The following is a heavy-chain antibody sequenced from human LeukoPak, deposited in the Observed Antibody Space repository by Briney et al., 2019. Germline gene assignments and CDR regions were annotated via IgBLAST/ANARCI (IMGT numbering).Heavy chain of an antibody. CDR3: AKDVGVYGDYRFDY. Sequence: GGSLRLSCAASGFTFSSYAMSWVRQAPGKGLEWVSAISRSGGSTYYADSVKGRFTISRDNSKNTLYLQMNSLRAEDTAVYYCAKDVGVYGDYRFDYWGQGTLVTVSS. J-gene: IGHJ4*02. V-gene: IGHV3-23*01. CDR2: ISRSGGST. D-gene: IGHD4-17*01. CDR1: GFTFSSYA.